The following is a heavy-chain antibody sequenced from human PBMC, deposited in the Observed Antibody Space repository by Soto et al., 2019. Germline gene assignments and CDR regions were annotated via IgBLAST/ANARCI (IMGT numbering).Heavy chain of an antibody. CDR1: GYRFNSYW. CDR2: IYPGDSDT. D-gene: IGHD6-13*01. V-gene: IGHV5-51*01. Sequence: GESLKISCEGSGYRFNSYWIAWVRQMPGKGLEWMGIIYPGDSDTKYSPSFQGQVAISVDRSISTAYLQWSSLKASDTAMYYCARLQAAAGDNDLTFDYWGQGTLVTVSS. J-gene: IGHJ4*02. CDR3: ARLQAAAGDNDLTFDY.